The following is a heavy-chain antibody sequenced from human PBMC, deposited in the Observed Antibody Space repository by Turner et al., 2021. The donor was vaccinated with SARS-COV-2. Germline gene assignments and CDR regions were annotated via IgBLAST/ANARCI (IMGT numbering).Heavy chain of an antibody. J-gene: IGHJ3*02. CDR3: ARAGWYLLPFDAFDI. V-gene: IGHV3-30-3*01. D-gene: IGHD2-15*01. Sequence: QVQPVESGGGVVEPGRSLRISCAASGFTFSTYAMHWVRQAPGKGLEWVAVISYDGSNKYYADAVMGRFTISRDNSKNTLYLQMNSLRAEDTAVYYCARAGWYLLPFDAFDIWGQGTMVTISS. CDR1: GFTFSTYA. CDR2: ISYDGSNK.